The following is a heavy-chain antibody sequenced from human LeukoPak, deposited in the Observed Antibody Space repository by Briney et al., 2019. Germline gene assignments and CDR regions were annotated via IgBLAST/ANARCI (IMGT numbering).Heavy chain of an antibody. Sequence: GGSLRLSCAASGFILNNNAMTWVRQAPGKGLQWISVISGSGRTIEYEDSVKGRFTISRDNSKNTVSLQMNNLRVEDTAIYYCAKNVMVKRYIDYWGRGT. V-gene: IGHV3-23*01. CDR1: GFILNNNA. CDR3: AKNVMVKRYIDY. J-gene: IGHJ4*02. CDR2: ISGSGRTI. D-gene: IGHD5-18*01.